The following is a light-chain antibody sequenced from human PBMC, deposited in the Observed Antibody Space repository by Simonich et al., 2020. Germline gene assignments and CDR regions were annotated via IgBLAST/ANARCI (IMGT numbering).Light chain of an antibody. V-gene: IGKV4-1*01. CDR3: QQYYSTPLT. CDR1: QSVLYSSNHKNY. CDR2: WAS. J-gene: IGKJ4*01. Sequence: DIVMTQSPDSLAVSLGERAPINCKSSQSVLYSSNHKNYLAWYQQKPGQPPKLLIYWASTRASGVPDRFSGSGSGTDFTLTISSLQAEDVAVYYCQQYYSTPLTFGGGTKVEIK.